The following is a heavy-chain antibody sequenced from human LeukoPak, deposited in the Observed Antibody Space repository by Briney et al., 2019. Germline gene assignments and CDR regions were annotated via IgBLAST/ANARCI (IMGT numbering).Heavy chain of an antibody. V-gene: IGHV4-61*02. CDR2: IYSSGRT. J-gene: IGHJ6*03. CDR1: GDSISSGSYY. CDR3: ARTTMVRGTYYMDV. D-gene: IGHD3-10*01. Sequence: SETLSLTCTVSGDSISSGSYYWSWIRQPAGEGLEWIGRIYSSGRTHYSPSLKSRVAISVDTSKNRFSLRLSSVTAADTAVYYCARTTMVRGTYYMDVWGKGTTVTISS.